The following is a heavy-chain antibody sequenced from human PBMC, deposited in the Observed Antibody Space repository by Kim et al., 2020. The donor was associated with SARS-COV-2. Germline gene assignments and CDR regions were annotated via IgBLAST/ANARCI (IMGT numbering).Heavy chain of an antibody. CDR2: INTNTGNP. CDR3: AREFRWFGESREQKFDP. D-gene: IGHD3-10*01. J-gene: IGHJ5*02. CDR1: GYTFTSYA. V-gene: IGHV7-4-1*02. Sequence: ASVKVSCKASGYTFTSYAMNWVRQAPGQGLEWMGWINTNTGNPTYAQGFTGRFVFSLDTSVSTAYLQISSLKAEDTAVYYCAREFRWFGESREQKFDPWGQGTLVTVSS.